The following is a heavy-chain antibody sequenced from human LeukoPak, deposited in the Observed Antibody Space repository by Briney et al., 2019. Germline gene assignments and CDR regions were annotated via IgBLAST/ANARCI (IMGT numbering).Heavy chain of an antibody. CDR3: ARVPPPNSSGYYYVAGGAFNI. J-gene: IGHJ3*02. V-gene: IGHV3-48*03. Sequence: GGSLRLSCAASGFTFSSYEMNWVRQAPGKGLEWVSYISSSGSTIYYADSVKGRFTISRDNAKNPLYLQMNSLRAEDTAVYYCARVPPPNSSGYYYVAGGAFNIWGQGTMVTVSS. D-gene: IGHD3-22*01. CDR1: GFTFSSYE. CDR2: ISSSGSTI.